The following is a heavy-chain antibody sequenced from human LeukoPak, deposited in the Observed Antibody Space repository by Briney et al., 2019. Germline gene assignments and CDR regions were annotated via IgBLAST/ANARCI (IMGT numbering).Heavy chain of an antibody. CDR3: ARSGDSSGYYSGIPY. CDR2: INPNSGGT. J-gene: IGHJ4*02. CDR1: GYVFASHW. D-gene: IGHD3-22*01. V-gene: IGHV1-2*02. Sequence: GASVTVSCRASGYVFASHWVHWFRQAPGQGLEWMGWINPNSGGTNYAQKFQGRVTMTRDTSISTAYMELSRLRSDDTAVYYCARSGDSSGYYSGIPYWGQGTLVTVSS.